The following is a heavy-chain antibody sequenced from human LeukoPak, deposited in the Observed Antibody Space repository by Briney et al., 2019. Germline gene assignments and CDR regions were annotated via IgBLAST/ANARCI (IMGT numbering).Heavy chain of an antibody. V-gene: IGHV4-30-4*08. CDR3: ARVGYDFWSGYYDPIYVQH. CDR1: GGSISSGDYY. CDR2: IYYSGST. Sequence: SETLSLTCTVSGGSISSGDYYWSWIRQPPGKGLEWIGYIYYSGSTYYNPSLKSRVTISVDTSKNQFSLKLSSVTAADTAVYYCARVGYDFWSGYYDPIYVQHWGQGTLVTVSS. J-gene: IGHJ1*01. D-gene: IGHD3-3*01.